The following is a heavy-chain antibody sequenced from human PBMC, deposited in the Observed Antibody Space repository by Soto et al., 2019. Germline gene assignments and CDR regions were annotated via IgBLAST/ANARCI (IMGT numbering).Heavy chain of an antibody. V-gene: IGHV5-51*01. D-gene: IGHD4-17*01. CDR2: IYPGDSDT. J-gene: IGHJ6*02. CDR3: ARSTVTTAVRGYYYYYGMDV. CDR1: GYSFTSYW. Sequence: GASLKISCKGSGYSFTSYWIGRVRQMPGKGLEWMGIIYPGDSDTRYSPSFQGQVTISADKSISTAYLQWSSLKASDTAMYYCARSTVTTAVRGYYYYYGMDVWGQGTTVTVSS.